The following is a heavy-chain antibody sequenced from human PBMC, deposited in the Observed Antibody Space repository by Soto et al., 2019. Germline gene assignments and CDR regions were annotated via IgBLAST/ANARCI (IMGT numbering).Heavy chain of an antibody. D-gene: IGHD3-10*01. CDR1: GYTLTELS. Sequence: ASVKVSCKVSGYTLTELSMHWVRQAPGKGLEWMGGLDPEDGETIYAQKFQGRVTMTEDTSTDTAYMELSSLRSEDTAVYYCATYRRTMVRGVIPNFDYWGQGTLVTVSS. CDR2: LDPEDGET. J-gene: IGHJ4*02. CDR3: ATYRRTMVRGVIPNFDY. V-gene: IGHV1-24*01.